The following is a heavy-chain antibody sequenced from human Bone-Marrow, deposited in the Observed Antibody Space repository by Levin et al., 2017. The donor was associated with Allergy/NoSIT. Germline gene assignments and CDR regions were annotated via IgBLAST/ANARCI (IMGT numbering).Heavy chain of an antibody. CDR3: ARISSAAFDM. CDR1: GYTFTDYF. CDR2: INPNSGDT. D-gene: IGHD6-19*01. V-gene: IGHV1-2*02. Sequence: AASVKVSCKASGYTFTDYFIHWVRLAPGQGLEWMGWINPNSGDTDSSQNFQGTVTMTRDTSISTAYMEVNRLTSNDTALYYCARISSAAFDMWGQGTVVTVSS. J-gene: IGHJ3*02.